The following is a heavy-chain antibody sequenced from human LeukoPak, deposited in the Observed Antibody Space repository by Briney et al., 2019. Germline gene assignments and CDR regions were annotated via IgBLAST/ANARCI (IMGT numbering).Heavy chain of an antibody. J-gene: IGHJ1*01. V-gene: IGHV3-23*01. CDR3: AKAINTQWLEQGYFQN. CDR2: ISGNGGNT. CDR1: GFTFSSYA. Sequence: GGSLRLSCAASGFTFSSYAMSWVRQAPGKGLEWVSAISGNGGNTYYADSVKGRFTISRDNSKNTLYLQMNSLRAEDTAVYYCAKAINTQWLEQGYFQNWGQGTLGTVSS. D-gene: IGHD6-19*01.